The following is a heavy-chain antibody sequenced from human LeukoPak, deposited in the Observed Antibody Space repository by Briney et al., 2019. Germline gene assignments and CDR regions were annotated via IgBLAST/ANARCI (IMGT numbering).Heavy chain of an antibody. J-gene: IGHJ6*03. CDR3: ARDPYSGSYGNYYYYYMDV. Sequence: GGSLRLSCAASGFTVSSNYMNWVRQAPGKGLEWVSSITSSSTYMYYADSVKGRFTISRDNARNSLYLQMNSLRAEDTAVYYCARDPYSGSYGNYYYYYMDVWGKGTTVTISS. CDR2: ITSSSTYM. D-gene: IGHD1-26*01. V-gene: IGHV3-21*01. CDR1: GFTVSSNY.